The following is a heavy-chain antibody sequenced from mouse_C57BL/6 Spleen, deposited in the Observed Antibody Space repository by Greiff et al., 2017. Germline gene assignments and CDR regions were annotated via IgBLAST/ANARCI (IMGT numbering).Heavy chain of an antibody. Sequence: EVQRVESGPELVKPGASVKIPCKASGYTFTDYNMDWVKQSHGKSLEWIGDINPNNGGTIYNQKFKGKATLTVDKSSSTAYMELRSLTSEDTAVYYCARAYYYGSSSFDYWGQGTTLTVSS. J-gene: IGHJ2*01. D-gene: IGHD1-1*01. V-gene: IGHV1-18*01. CDR1: GYTFTDYN. CDR2: INPNNGGT. CDR3: ARAYYYGSSSFDY.